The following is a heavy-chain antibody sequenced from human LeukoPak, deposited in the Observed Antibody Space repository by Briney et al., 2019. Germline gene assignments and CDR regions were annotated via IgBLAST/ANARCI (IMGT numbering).Heavy chain of an antibody. V-gene: IGHV4-59*01. D-gene: IGHD6-6*01. CDR1: GGSISSYY. Sequence: NPSETLSLTCTVSGGSISSYYWSWIRQPPGKGLEWIGYIYYSGSTNYNPSLKSRVTISVDTSKSQFSLKLSSVTAADTAMYYCARLIAARLPYYYYYMDVWGKGTTVTVSS. J-gene: IGHJ6*03. CDR2: IYYSGST. CDR3: ARLIAARLPYYYYYMDV.